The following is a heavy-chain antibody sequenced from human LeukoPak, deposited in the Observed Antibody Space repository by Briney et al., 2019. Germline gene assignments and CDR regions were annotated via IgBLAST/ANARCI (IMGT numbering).Heavy chain of an antibody. D-gene: IGHD4-17*01. CDR3: TSDYGDQAFAY. V-gene: IGHV3-15*01. Sequence: GGSLRLSCAASGFTFSSAWMSWVRQAPGKGLEWVGRIKSKSAGGTADYAALLKGRFTISRDDSKDTLSLQMNSLKTEDTAVYYCTSDYGDQAFAYWGQGTLVTVSS. CDR1: GFTFSSAW. CDR2: IKSKSAGGTA. J-gene: IGHJ4*02.